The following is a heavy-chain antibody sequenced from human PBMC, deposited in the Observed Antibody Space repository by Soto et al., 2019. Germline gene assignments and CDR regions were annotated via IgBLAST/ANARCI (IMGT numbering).Heavy chain of an antibody. CDR1: GFTFSRFW. CDR2: IYSGGST. V-gene: IGHV3-66*01. J-gene: IGHJ4*02. D-gene: IGHD1-1*01. CDR3: ARGGSRRLQLLFVFDS. Sequence: EVQLVESGGGLVQPRGSLRLSCAASGFTFSRFWMSWVRQAPGKGLEWVSVIYSGGSTYYADSVKDRFTISRDNSKNTLYLQMNCLGAEDTAVYYCARGGSRRLQLLFVFDSWGQGTLVTVSS.